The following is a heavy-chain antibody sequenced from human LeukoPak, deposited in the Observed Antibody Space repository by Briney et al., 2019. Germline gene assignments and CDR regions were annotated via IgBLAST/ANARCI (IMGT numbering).Heavy chain of an antibody. J-gene: IGHJ4*02. CDR1: GFTFSSYP. Sequence: GGSLRLSCAASGFTFSSYPIHWVRQTPGKGLEWVALISYDGNNKYYADSVKGRFTISRDNSKNTLYLQMNSLRTEDTAVYYCAKDLADYDFWSGFDYWGQGTLVTVSS. CDR2: ISYDGNNK. CDR3: AKDLADYDFWSGFDY. V-gene: IGHV3-30*01. D-gene: IGHD3-3*01.